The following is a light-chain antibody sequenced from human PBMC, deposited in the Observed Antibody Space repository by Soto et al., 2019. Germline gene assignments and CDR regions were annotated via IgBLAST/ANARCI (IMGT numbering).Light chain of an antibody. CDR3: SLYGGVNNCV. CDR1: SSDFGGDKY. J-gene: IGLJ2*01. V-gene: IGLV2-8*01. CDR2: GVT. Sequence: QSALTQPPSASGSPGQSVTISCTGTSSDFGGDKYVSWYQQHPGKAPKLMIYGVTKRPSGVPDLFSGSKSGNTASLTVSGLQAEDEADYYCSLYGGVNNCVFGGGTKLTVL.